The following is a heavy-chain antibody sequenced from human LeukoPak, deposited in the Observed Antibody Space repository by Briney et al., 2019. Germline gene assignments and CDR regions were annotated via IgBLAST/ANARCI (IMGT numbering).Heavy chain of an antibody. V-gene: IGHV4-59*08. CDR1: GGSISSYY. CDR3: ARHFGSGSYYNGNWFDP. CDR2: IYYSGST. D-gene: IGHD3-10*01. J-gene: IGHJ5*02. Sequence: SETLPLTCTVSGGSISSYYWSWIRQPPGKGLEWIGYIYYSGSTNYNPSLKSRVTISVDTSKNQFSLKLSSVTAADTAVYYCARHFGSGSYYNGNWFDPWGQGTLVTVSS.